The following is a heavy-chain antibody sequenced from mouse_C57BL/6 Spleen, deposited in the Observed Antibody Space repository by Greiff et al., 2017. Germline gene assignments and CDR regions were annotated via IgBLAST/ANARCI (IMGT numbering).Heavy chain of an antibody. CDR2: INPSSGYT. V-gene: IGHV1-4*01. CDR1: GYTFTSYT. D-gene: IGHD2-4*01. CDR3: ARLSMITFDY. Sequence: QVQLKESGAELARPGASVKMSCKASGYTFTSYTMHWVKQRPGQGLEWIGYINPSSGYTKYNQKFKDKATLTADKSSSTAYMQLSSLTSEDSAVYYCARLSMITFDYWGQGTTLTVSS. J-gene: IGHJ2*01.